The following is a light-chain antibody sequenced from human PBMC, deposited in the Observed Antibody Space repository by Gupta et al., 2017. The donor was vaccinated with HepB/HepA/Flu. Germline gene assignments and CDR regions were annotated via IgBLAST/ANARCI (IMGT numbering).Light chain of an antibody. CDR2: KDS. Sequence: SSELTQPPSVSVSPGQTARITCSGDALPKQYAYWYQQKPGQAPVLVIYKDSERPSGIPERFSGSSSGTTVTLTISGVQAEDEADYYCQSADSSGTYVVFGGGTKLTVL. J-gene: IGLJ2*01. V-gene: IGLV3-25*03. CDR1: ALPKQY. CDR3: QSADSSGTYVV.